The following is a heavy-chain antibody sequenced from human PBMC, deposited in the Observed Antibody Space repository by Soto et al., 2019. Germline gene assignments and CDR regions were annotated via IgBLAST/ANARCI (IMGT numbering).Heavy chain of an antibody. CDR1: GFTFSSYA. CDR2: ISYDGSNK. V-gene: IGHV3-30-3*01. J-gene: IGHJ4*02. CDR3: ARAHVDTPALDY. D-gene: IGHD2-15*01. Sequence: QVQLVESGGGVVQPGRSLRLSCAASGFTFSSYAMHWVRQAPGKGLEWVAVISYDGSNKYYADSVKGRFTISRDNSKNTRNLQMTDLTAEDTAVYYCARAHVDTPALDYWGQGTLVTVSS.